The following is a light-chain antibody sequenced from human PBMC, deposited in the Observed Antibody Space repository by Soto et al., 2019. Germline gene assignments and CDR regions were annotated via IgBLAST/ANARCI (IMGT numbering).Light chain of an antibody. Sequence: DIQMTQSPPSLSASVGDRVTITCRASQGITNDLGWYQQKPGKAPRLLIYSTSTLQSGVPSRFSGSFSETDFTLTISDLQPDDFATYYCLQHNTYPLTFGGGTKVEIK. CDR2: STS. V-gene: IGKV1-17*02. CDR1: QGITND. J-gene: IGKJ4*01. CDR3: LQHNTYPLT.